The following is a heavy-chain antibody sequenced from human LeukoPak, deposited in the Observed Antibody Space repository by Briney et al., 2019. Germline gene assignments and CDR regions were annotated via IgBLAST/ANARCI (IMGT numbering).Heavy chain of an antibody. CDR1: GFSFSIYS. Sequence: GGSLRLSCAASGFSFSIYSMNWVRQAPGKGLEWVSSVSSSSTSIYYADSLKGRFTISRDNAKNSLFLQVNSLRDEDTAVYYCSRGPPCSSTSCYVTGAFDFWGQGTMVTVSS. D-gene: IGHD2-2*01. V-gene: IGHV3-21*01. J-gene: IGHJ3*01. CDR3: SRGPPCSSTSCYVTGAFDF. CDR2: VSSSSTSI.